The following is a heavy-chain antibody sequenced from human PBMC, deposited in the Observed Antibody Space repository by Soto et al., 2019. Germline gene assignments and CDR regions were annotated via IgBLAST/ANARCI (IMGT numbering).Heavy chain of an antibody. J-gene: IGHJ6*02. V-gene: IGHV4-31*03. CDR3: ALAPLRSIFCSYGMDV. CDR2: IYYSGRT. D-gene: IGHD3-3*02. Sequence: QVQLQASGPGLVKPSQTLSLTCTVSGGSISSGDYYWIWIRQHPGKGLEWIGYIYYSGRTYYNPSLKTRVTISVDTSRNQFSLKLSSLTAADTAVYYCALAPLRSIFCSYGMDVWGQGTTVTVSS. CDR1: GGSISSGDYY.